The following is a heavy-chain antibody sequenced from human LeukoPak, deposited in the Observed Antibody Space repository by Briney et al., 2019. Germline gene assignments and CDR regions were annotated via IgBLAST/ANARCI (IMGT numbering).Heavy chain of an antibody. V-gene: IGHV1-69*05. CDR1: RGTFSSYA. CDR3: ARRSSSWNYFDY. D-gene: IGHD6-13*01. CDR2: IIPIFGTA. Sequence: GASVKVSCKASRGTFSSYAISWVRQAPGQGLEWMGGIIPIFGTANYAQKFQGRVTITTDESTSTIYMELSSLRSEDTAVYYCARRSSSWNYFDYWGQGTLVTVSS. J-gene: IGHJ4*02.